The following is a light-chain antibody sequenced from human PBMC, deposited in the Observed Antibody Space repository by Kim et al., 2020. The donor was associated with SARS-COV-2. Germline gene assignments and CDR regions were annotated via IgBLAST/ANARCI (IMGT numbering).Light chain of an antibody. CDR1: QDISNY. CDR3: QKCDSAPWT. Sequence: ASVGDRVTITCRASQDISNYLAWFQLKPGKAPKLLIYAASDLQPGVPSRFSGSGSGTDFTLTVTSLQPEDVATYYCQKCDSAPWTFGQGTKVDIK. J-gene: IGKJ1*01. V-gene: IGKV1-27*01. CDR2: AAS.